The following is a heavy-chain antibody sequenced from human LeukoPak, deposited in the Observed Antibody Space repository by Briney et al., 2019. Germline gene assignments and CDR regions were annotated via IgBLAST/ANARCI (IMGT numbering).Heavy chain of an antibody. V-gene: IGHV1-18*01. CDR3: ARDLSSGWNDY. Sequence: ASVKVSCKASGYTFTSYGISWVRQAPGQGLEWMGWNNAYKRSTSYTQKFQGRVTMTTDTSTSTAYMELKSLRSDDTAVYYCARDLSSGWNDYWGQGTLVTVSS. CDR2: NNAYKRST. CDR1: GYTFTSYG. D-gene: IGHD6-19*01. J-gene: IGHJ4*02.